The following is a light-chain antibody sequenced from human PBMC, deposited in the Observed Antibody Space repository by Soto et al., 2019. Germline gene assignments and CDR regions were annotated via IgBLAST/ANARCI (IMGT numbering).Light chain of an antibody. J-gene: IGLJ1*01. V-gene: IGLV2-14*01. CDR3: RSYTSSSTPYV. CDR1: SRDVGGYNY. CDR2: DVS. Sequence: QSVLAQPASVSGSPGQSITISCAGTSRDVGGYNYVSWYQQHPGKAPKLMIYDVSNRPSGVSNRFSGSKSGNTASLTISGLQAEDEADYYCRSYTSSSTPYVFGTGTKVTVL.